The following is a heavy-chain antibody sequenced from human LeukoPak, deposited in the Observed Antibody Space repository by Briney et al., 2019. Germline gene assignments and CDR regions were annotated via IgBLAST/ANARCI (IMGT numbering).Heavy chain of an antibody. Sequence: PGGSLRLSCAASGLTFSSDWMHWVRHVPGKGLVWVSRINSDASTINYADSVKGRFTISRDNSKNTLYLQMNSLRAEDTAVYYCAKDEYSSDWYFDYWGQGTLVTVSS. V-gene: IGHV3-74*01. CDR3: AKDEYSSDWYFDY. J-gene: IGHJ4*02. D-gene: IGHD6-19*01. CDR2: INSDASTI. CDR1: GLTFSSDW.